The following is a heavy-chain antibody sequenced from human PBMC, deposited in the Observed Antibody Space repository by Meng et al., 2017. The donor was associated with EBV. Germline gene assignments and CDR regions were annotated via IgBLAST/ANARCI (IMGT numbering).Heavy chain of an antibody. CDR1: GGPFRNYA. CDR2: FLPTLGAP. D-gene: IGHD3-10*01. J-gene: IGHJ4*02. CDR3: ASESGRGYTPDY. V-gene: IGHV1-69*01. Sequence: GQSVRSAAGVKKPGSPVTVSCKTSGGPFRNYAISWVRQAPGQGLEWLGGFLPTLGAPNYAQKFHGRVSITADESTSTHYMDLSSLRSEDTAVYYCASESGRGYTPDYWGQGTLVTVSS.